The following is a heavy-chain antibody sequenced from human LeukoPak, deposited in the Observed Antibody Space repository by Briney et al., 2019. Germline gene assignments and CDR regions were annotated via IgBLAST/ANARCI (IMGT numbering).Heavy chain of an antibody. Sequence: ASVTVSCKSSGYTFTTYGISWVRQAPGQGLEWMGCISGSNGNTKYAQKVQGRVTMTTDTSTTTAYMEVRSLRSDDTAVYYCARDRDRMVQGVTALFDYWGQGTLVTVSS. D-gene: IGHD3-10*01. J-gene: IGHJ4*02. CDR2: ISGSNGNT. CDR1: GYTFTTYG. CDR3: ARDRDRMVQGVTALFDY. V-gene: IGHV1-18*04.